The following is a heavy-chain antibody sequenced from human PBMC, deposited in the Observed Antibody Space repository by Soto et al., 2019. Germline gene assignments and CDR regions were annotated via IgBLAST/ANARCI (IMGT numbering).Heavy chain of an antibody. D-gene: IGHD4-17*01. J-gene: IGHJ2*01. Sequence: EVQLVESGGGLIQPGGSLRLSCAASGFTVTNKYMTWVRQAPGKGLEWVSLIYSGGATSYADSVKGRFTISRDNSKDILYLQMISLRAEDTAVYYCARVDYGDYGWYFDLWGRGTLVTVSS. CDR2: IYSGGAT. CDR1: GFTVTNKY. CDR3: ARVDYGDYGWYFDL. V-gene: IGHV3-53*01.